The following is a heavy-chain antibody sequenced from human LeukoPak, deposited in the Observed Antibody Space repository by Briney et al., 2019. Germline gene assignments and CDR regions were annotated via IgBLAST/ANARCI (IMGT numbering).Heavy chain of an antibody. CDR1: GGSFSGYY. CDR3: ASRRLYSSSSRWFDP. J-gene: IGHJ5*02. CDR2: INHSGST. D-gene: IGHD6-6*01. V-gene: IGHV4-34*01. Sequence: KSSETLSLTCAVYGGSFSGYYWSWIRQPPGRGLEWIGEINHSGSTNYNPSLKSRVTISVDTSKNQFSLKLSSVTAADTAVYYCASRRLYSSSSRWFDPWGQGTLVTVSS.